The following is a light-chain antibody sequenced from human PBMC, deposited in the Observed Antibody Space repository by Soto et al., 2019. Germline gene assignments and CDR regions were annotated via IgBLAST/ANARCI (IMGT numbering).Light chain of an antibody. CDR2: AAS. V-gene: IGKV1-39*01. Sequence: DIHMTQSPSSLSASVGDRVTMTCRVSQSISRYVNWYQQNSGKATKLLIYAASLLESGVPSRFSGSGSGTDFTLTINTLQAEDFATYYCQQSFSTPQITFGQGTRLEIK. J-gene: IGKJ5*01. CDR1: QSISRY. CDR3: QQSFSTPQIT.